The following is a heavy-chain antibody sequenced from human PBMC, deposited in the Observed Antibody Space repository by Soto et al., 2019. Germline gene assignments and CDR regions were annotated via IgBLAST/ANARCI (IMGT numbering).Heavy chain of an antibody. Sequence: SETQSLTCPVSGGSIISSTYYWGWMRQPPGKGLEWIASFFIGGNTYYNPSLKSRITINPDTSKNQFSLQLNSVTPEDTAVYYCARTPMVRGVIDYYYGMDVWGQGTTVTVSS. D-gene: IGHD3-10*01. CDR2: FFIGGNT. V-gene: IGHV4-39*01. CDR3: ARTPMVRGVIDYYYGMDV. CDR1: GGSIISSTYY. J-gene: IGHJ6*02.